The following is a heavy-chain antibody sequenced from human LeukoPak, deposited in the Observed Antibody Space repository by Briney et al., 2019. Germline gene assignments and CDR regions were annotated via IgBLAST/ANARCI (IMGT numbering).Heavy chain of an antibody. CDR1: GGSISSDSYH. J-gene: IGHJ4*02. CDR2: VISSGTT. V-gene: IGHV4-61*02. CDR3: ARGGWFGELFFDH. D-gene: IGHD3-10*01. Sequence: SQTLSLTCSVSGGSISSDSYHWTWIRQPAGKGLEWIGRVISSGTTNYNLSLKSRVTILVDTSKNQFSLKLNFVTAADTAVYYCARGGWFGELFFDHWGQGILVTVSS.